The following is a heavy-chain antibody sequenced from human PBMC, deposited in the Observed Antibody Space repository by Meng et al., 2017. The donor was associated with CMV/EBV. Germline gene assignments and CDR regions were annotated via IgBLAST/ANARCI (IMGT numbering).Heavy chain of an antibody. CDR3: ARDPIGGALNWNYVINYYGMDV. J-gene: IGHJ6*02. V-gene: IGHV1-2*02. Sequence: ASVKVSCKASGYTFTGYYMHWVRQAPGQGLEWMGWINPNSGGTNYAQKFQGGVTMTRDTSISTAYMELSRLRSDDTAVYYCARDPIGGALNWNYVINYYGMDVWGQGTTVTVSS. CDR2: INPNSGGT. CDR1: GYTFTGYY. D-gene: IGHD1-7*01.